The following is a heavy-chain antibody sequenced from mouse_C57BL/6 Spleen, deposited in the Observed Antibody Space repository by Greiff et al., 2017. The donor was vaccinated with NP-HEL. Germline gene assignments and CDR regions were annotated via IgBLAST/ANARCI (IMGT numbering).Heavy chain of an antibody. V-gene: IGHV1-82*01. D-gene: IGHD2-3*01. CDR3: ARDGGDYDGYSGFAY. J-gene: IGHJ3*01. CDR1: GYAFSSSW. CDR2: IYPGDGDT. Sequence: VQLQESGPELVKPGASVKISCKASGYAFSSSWMNWVKQRPGKGLEWIGRIYPGDGDTNYNGKFKGKATLTAAKSSSTAYMQLSSLTSEDSAVYFCARDGGDYDGYSGFAYWGQGTLVTVSA.